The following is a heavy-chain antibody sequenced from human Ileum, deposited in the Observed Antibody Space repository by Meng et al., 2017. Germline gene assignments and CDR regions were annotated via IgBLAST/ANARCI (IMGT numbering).Heavy chain of an antibody. D-gene: IGHD2-2*01. J-gene: IGHJ4*02. CDR1: GGSISSGGYY. V-gene: IGHV4-31*03. Sequence: QVQLQESGPGLVKPSQTQSLTCTVSGGSISSGGYYWSWIRQHPGKGLEWIGYIYYSGTTYYNPSLKSRVTISVDTSKNQFSLKLSSVTAADTAVYYCARGVSAAGLFDNWGPGTLVTVSS. CDR3: ARGVSAAGLFDN. CDR2: IYYSGTT.